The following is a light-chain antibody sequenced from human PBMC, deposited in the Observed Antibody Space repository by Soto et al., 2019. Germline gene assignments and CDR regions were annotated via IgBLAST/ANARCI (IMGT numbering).Light chain of an antibody. CDR3: QQYNSYSVT. CDR1: QSISIW. CDR2: KAS. Sequence: DIQITPSSSTLSASVGNRLTITCPASQSISIWLAWYQQKPGKAPKLLIYKASSLESGVPSRFSGSGSGTEFTLTISSLQPDDFATYYCQQYNSYSVTFGQGTKVDIK. V-gene: IGKV1-5*03. J-gene: IGKJ1*01.